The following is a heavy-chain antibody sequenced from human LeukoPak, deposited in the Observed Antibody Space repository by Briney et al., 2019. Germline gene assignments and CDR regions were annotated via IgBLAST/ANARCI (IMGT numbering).Heavy chain of an antibody. J-gene: IGHJ6*03. D-gene: IGHD3-22*01. CDR1: GGSISSYY. Sequence: SETLSLTCTVSGGSISSYYWSWVRQPPGKGLEWIGYIYTSGSTNYNPSFKSRVTISVDTSKNQFSLKLSSVTAADTAVYYCARYYDSSGYYVGYYYYYMDVWGKGTTVTVSS. CDR3: ARYYDSSGYYVGYYYYYMDV. CDR2: IYTSGST. V-gene: IGHV4-4*09.